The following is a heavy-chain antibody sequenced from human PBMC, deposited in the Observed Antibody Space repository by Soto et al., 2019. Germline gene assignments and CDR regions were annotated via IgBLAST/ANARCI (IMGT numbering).Heavy chain of an antibody. Sequence: GGSLRLSCAASGFTFSNYAMNWIRQAPGKGLEWLSSMSAYGRRAYYPDSVKGRFTISRDTSKNTLYLQLDSLRVEDAAIYFCAKDLSSLGWLALGARLDSWGQGTLVTVSS. V-gene: IGHV3-23*01. CDR2: MSAYGRRA. CDR1: GFTFSNYA. J-gene: IGHJ4*02. CDR3: AKDLSSLGWLALGARLDS. D-gene: IGHD3-22*01.